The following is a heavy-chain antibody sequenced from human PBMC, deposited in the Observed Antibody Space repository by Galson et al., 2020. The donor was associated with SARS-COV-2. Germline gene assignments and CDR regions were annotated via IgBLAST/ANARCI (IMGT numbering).Heavy chain of an antibody. J-gene: IGHJ6*02. Sequence: GGSLRLSCAASGFTFSSYGMHWVRQAPGKGLEWVAVISYDGSNKYYADSVKGRFTISRDNSKNTLYLQMNSLRAEDTAVYYCAKSRAGVYYYYGMDVWGQGTTVTVSS. CDR2: ISYDGSNK. CDR3: AKSRAGVYYYYGMDV. CDR1: GFTFSSYG. V-gene: IGHV3-30*18. D-gene: IGHD3-10*01.